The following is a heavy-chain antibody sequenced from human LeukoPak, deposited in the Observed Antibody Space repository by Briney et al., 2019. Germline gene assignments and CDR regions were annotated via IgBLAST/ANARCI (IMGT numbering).Heavy chain of an antibody. J-gene: IGHJ4*02. CDR3: ARTYYYDSSGYYSDPNYYFDY. V-gene: IGHV5-51*01. CDR1: GYSFTSYW. Sequence: GESLKISCKGSGYSFTSYWIGWVRPMPGKGLEWMGIIYPGDSDTRYSPSFQGQVTISADKSISTAYLQWSSLKASDTAMYYCARTYYYDSSGYYSDPNYYFDYWGQGTLVTVSS. D-gene: IGHD3-22*01. CDR2: IYPGDSDT.